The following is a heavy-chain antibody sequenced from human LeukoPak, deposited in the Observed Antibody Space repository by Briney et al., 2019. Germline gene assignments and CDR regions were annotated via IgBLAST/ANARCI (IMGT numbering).Heavy chain of an antibody. CDR1: GGSTNSYY. Sequence: SETLSLTCTVSGGSTNSYYWSWIRQPPGKGLECIEYIHYTGSTNYNPSLKSRVTISVDTSKNQCSLRLSSVTAADTAVYYCARLKGATVAHNWFDPWGQGTLVTVSS. CDR3: ARLKGATVAHNWFDP. V-gene: IGHV4-59*12. J-gene: IGHJ5*02. D-gene: IGHD6-19*01. CDR2: IHYTGST.